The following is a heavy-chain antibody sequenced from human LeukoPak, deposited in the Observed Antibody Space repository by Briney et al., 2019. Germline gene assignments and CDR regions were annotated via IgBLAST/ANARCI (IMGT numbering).Heavy chain of an antibody. CDR2: IYYSGST. Sequence: PSETLSLTCTVSGGSISSYYWSWIRQPPGKGLEWIGYIYYSGSTNYNPSLESRVTISVDTSKNQFSLKLSSVTAADTAVYYCARGTPESDYWGQGTLVTVSS. V-gene: IGHV4-59*01. D-gene: IGHD2-2*01. J-gene: IGHJ4*02. CDR3: ARGTPESDY. CDR1: GGSISSYY.